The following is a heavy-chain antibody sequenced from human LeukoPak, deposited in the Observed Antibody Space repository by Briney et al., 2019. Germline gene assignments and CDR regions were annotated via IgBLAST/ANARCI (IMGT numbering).Heavy chain of an antibody. V-gene: IGHV1-8*01. CDR2: MNPNSGNT. CDR1: GYTFTSYD. D-gene: IGHD2-2*01. J-gene: IGHJ6*02. CDR3: ASLGYCSSTSCYYYYGMDV. Sequence: GASVKVSCKASGYTFTSYDINWVRQATGQGLEWMVWMNPNSGNTGYAQKFQGRVTMTRNTSISTAYMELSSLRSEDTAVYYCASLGYCSSTSCYYYYGMDVWGQGTTVTVSS.